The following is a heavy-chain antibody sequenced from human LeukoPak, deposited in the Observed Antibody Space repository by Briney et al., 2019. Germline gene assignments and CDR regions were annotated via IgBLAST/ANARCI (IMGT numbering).Heavy chain of an antibody. CDR3: ARSVAGQGY. CDR1: GYTFTGYY. Sequence: ASVKVSCKASGYTFTGYYMHWVRQAPGQGLEWMGWINPNSDNAVYAQKFQGRITLTRDTSTSTAYMELRSLTSDDTAIYYCARSVAGQGYWGQGTLVIVSS. D-gene: IGHD6-19*01. V-gene: IGHV1-2*02. J-gene: IGHJ4*02. CDR2: INPNSDNA.